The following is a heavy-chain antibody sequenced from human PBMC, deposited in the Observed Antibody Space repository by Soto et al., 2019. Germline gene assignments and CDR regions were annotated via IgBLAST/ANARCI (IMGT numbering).Heavy chain of an antibody. CDR3: EREVVCSGYYTEALLYP. CDR1: AGSISSYY. Sequence: SETLSLTCSGSAGSISSYYWSWFRQPPGKGLEWIGYIYYSGSTNYNPSLKSRVTISVDTSKNQFSLKLSSVTAADTAVYYCEREVVCSGYYTEALLYPWGQGTLV. D-gene: IGHD3-3*01. V-gene: IGHV4-59*01. CDR2: IYYSGST. J-gene: IGHJ5*02.